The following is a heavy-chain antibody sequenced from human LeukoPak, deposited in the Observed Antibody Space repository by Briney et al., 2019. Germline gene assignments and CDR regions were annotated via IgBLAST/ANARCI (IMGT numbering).Heavy chain of an antibody. CDR3: ARRSTYGFFDS. CDR1: GGSVSSVSHY. D-gene: IGHD3-10*01. CDR2: IYYNGNT. Sequence: SEALSLTCTVSGGSVSSVSHYWSWIRQPPGKELEWIGYIYYNGNTNYNPSLKSRVTISVDTSKNQFSLKLNSVTAADTAVYYCARRSTYGFFDSWGQGTLVTVSS. J-gene: IGHJ4*02. V-gene: IGHV4-61*01.